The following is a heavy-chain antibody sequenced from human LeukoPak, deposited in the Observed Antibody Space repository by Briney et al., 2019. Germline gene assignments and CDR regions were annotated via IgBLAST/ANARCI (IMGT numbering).Heavy chain of an antibody. CDR3: ARHSSGWYPSDY. J-gene: IGHJ4*02. V-gene: IGHV5-51*01. CDR2: IYPGGSEV. Sequence: GESLKISCKGSGYSFTTYWIGWVRQMPGRTLEWIGIIYPGGSEVRYSPSFQGHVTISADKSVSTAYLQWSSLKASDTAMYYCARHSSGWYPSDYWGQGTLVTVSS. CDR1: GYSFTTYW. D-gene: IGHD6-19*01.